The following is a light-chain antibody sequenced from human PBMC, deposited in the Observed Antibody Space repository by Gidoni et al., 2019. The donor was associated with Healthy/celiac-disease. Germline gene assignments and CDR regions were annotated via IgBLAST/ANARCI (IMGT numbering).Light chain of an antibody. CDR2: AQS. CDR1: QSISSY. Sequence: IQMTQSPSSLSASVGDRVTITCRASQSISSYLTCYQQKPGKAPKLLIDAQSSLQSGVPSRSSSSGSVTDFILTISILQPEDFATYYWQQSYSTPRTFGQGTKVEIK. V-gene: IGKV1-39*01. J-gene: IGKJ1*01. CDR3: QQSYSTPRT.